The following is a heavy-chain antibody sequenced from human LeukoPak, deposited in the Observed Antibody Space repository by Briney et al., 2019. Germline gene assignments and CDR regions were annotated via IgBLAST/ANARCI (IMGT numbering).Heavy chain of an antibody. Sequence: GGSLRLSCAASGFTFSKYSMNWVRQAPGKGLEWVSYISSSSSTIYYADSVEGRFTISRDNAKKSLSLQMNSLRVEDTAVYYCAREGTDSGIYLDALDIWGQGTMVTVSS. CDR1: GFTFSKYS. D-gene: IGHD1-26*01. CDR2: ISSSSSTI. V-gene: IGHV3-48*01. J-gene: IGHJ3*02. CDR3: AREGTDSGIYLDALDI.